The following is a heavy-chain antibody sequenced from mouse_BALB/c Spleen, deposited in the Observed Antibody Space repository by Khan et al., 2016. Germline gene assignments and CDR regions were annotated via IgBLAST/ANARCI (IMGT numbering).Heavy chain of an antibody. V-gene: IGHV3-2*02. CDR1: GYSITSDYA. J-gene: IGHJ1*01. CDR2: IRYSGST. D-gene: IGHD1-2*01. Sequence: EVQLQESGPGLVKPSQSLSLTCTVTGYSITSDYAWNWIRQFPGNKLEWMGYIRYSGSTTYNPSLQSRISITRDPSKNQFFLQLYSVTTEDTATYSCTRSPTATRYFDVWGAGTTVTVSS. CDR3: TRSPTATRYFDV.